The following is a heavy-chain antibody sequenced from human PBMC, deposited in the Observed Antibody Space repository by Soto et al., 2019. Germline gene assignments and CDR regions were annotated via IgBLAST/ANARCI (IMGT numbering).Heavy chain of an antibody. CDR1: GFTFSDYY. V-gene: IGHV3-11*01. CDR2: ISSSGYTM. Sequence: QVQLVESGGDLVKPGGSLRLSCAASGFTFSDYYMSWIRQAPGKGLEWVSYISSSGYTMYYADSVKGRFTISRDNAKTSLYLLMNGLRAEDTAVYYCARMYSSSWYYFDHWGQEALVTVSS. CDR3: ARMYSSSWYYFDH. D-gene: IGHD6-13*01. J-gene: IGHJ4*02.